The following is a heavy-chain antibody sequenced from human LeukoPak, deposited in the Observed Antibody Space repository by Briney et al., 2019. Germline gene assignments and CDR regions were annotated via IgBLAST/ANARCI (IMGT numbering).Heavy chain of an antibody. D-gene: IGHD6-13*01. CDR3: AKDRPTVYSSSWLHFLDS. CDR2: ISGSGGST. V-gene: IGHV3-23*01. CDR1: GFTFSSYA. Sequence: GGSLRLSCAASGFTFSSYAMSWVRQAPGKGLEWVSAISGSGGSTYYADSVKGRFTISRDNSKNTLYLQMNSLRADDTAVYYCAKDRPTVYSSSWLHFLDSWGQGTLVTVSS. J-gene: IGHJ4*02.